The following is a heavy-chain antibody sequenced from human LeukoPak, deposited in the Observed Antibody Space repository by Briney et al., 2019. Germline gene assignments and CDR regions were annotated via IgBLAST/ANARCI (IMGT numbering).Heavy chain of an antibody. J-gene: IGHJ4*02. CDR2: IKQDGSEK. CDR3: ARQTLYDFWSGYYGY. D-gene: IGHD3-3*01. CDR1: GFTFSTYW. V-gene: IGHV3-7*01. Sequence: GGSLRLSCAASGFTFSTYWMTWVRQAPGKGLEWLANIKQDGSEKYYVDSVKGRFTISRDNAKNSLYLQMNSLRAEDTAVYYCARQTLYDFWSGYYGYWGQGTLVTVSS.